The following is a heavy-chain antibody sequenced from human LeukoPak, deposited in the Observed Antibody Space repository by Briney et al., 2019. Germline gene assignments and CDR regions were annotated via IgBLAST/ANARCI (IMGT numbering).Heavy chain of an antibody. J-gene: IGHJ5*02. Sequence: SETLSLTCTVSGGSNNSYYWSWIRQPPGKGLEWIGYTHPSGNTNYSPSLKSRVTISIDMSRNQFSLKLSSVTAADTAVYYCAKKAPKKGWFDPWGQGTLVTVSS. CDR3: AKKAPKKGWFDP. V-gene: IGHV4-4*09. CDR2: THPSGNT. CDR1: GGSNNSYY.